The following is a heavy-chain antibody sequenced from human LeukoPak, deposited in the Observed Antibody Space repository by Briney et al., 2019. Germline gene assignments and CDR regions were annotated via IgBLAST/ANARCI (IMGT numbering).Heavy chain of an antibody. J-gene: IGHJ6*02. CDR3: ARDNYGGNPSYYYYYGMDV. V-gene: IGHV4-31*03. CDR2: IYYSGST. Sequence: PSQTLSLTCTVSGGSISSGGYYWSWIRQHPGKGREWIGHIYYSGSTYYNPSLKSRVTISVDASKNQFSLKLSSVTAADTAVYYCARDNYGGNPSYYYYYGMDVWGQGTTVTVSS. D-gene: IGHD4-23*01. CDR1: GGSISSGGYY.